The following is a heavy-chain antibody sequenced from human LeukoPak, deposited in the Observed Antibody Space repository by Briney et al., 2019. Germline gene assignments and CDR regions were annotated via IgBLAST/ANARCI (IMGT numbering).Heavy chain of an antibody. D-gene: IGHD6-13*01. Sequence: SETLSLTCTVSGGSISSYYWSWIRLPPGKGLEWIGYIYYSGSTDYNSSLKSRVTISIDTSKNQFSLKLSSVTAADTAVYYCARERWEYSSSWLIDYWGQGTLVTVSS. CDR3: ARERWEYSSSWLIDY. CDR1: GGSISSYY. V-gene: IGHV4-59*12. CDR2: IYYSGST. J-gene: IGHJ4*02.